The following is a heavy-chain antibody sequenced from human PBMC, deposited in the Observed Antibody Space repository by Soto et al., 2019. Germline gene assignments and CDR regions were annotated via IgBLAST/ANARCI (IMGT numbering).Heavy chain of an antibody. CDR1: GDSVSSNSAA. V-gene: IGHV6-1*01. J-gene: IGHJ6*02. D-gene: IGHD3-10*01. CDR2: TYYRSKWYN. Sequence: PSQTLSLTCVISGDSVSSNSAAWNWIRQSPSRGLEWLGRTYYRSKWYNDYAVSVKSRITINPDTSKNQFSLQLNSVTPEDTAVYYCARDLGFTMVRGVIIDYYYYGMDVWGQGTTVTVSS. CDR3: ARDLGFTMVRGVIIDYYYYGMDV.